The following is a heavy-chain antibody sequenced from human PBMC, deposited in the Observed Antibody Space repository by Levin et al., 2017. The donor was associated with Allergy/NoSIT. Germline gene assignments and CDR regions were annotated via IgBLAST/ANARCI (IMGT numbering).Heavy chain of an antibody. J-gene: IGHJ6*04. V-gene: IGHV3-48*01. Sequence: PGGSLRLSCAGSAFTLSDYAMNWVRQAPGKALEWVSHISSSKSNAIYYADSVRGRFTISRDSDKNSVYLEMRSLRAEDTAVYYCVRGHSVEVAGTGGLMTVWGKGTAVIVTS. CDR1: AFTLSDYA. CDR3: VRGHSVEVAGTGGLMTV. D-gene: IGHD2-8*02. CDR2: ISSSKSNAI.